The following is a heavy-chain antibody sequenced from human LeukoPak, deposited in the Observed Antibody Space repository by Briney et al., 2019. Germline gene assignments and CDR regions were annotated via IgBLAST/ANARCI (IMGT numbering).Heavy chain of an antibody. D-gene: IGHD2-2*02. CDR3: ARSTALDCSSTSCYTADY. J-gene: IGHJ4*02. V-gene: IGHV4-34*01. Sequence: PSETLSLTCAVYGGSFSGYYWSWIRQPPGKGLEWIGEINHSGSTNYNPSLKSRVIISVDTSKNQFSLKLSSVTAADTAVYYCARSTALDCSSTSCYTADYWGQGTLVTVSS. CDR1: GGSFSGYY. CDR2: INHSGST.